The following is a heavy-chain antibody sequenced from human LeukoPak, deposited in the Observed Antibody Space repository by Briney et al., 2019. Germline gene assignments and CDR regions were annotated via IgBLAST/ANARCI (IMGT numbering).Heavy chain of an antibody. CDR1: GFTLGSHD. CDR3: VREARGYHYTYFDY. D-gene: IGHD5-18*01. V-gene: IGHV3-13*01. Sequence: GGSLRLSCTASGFTLGSHDMHWIRQIPGQGLEWVAAVSSGFHAFFADSVQGRFTVSIEDARNSLYLQMNSLRAGDTAVYYCVREARGYHYTYFDYWGQGTLVTVSS. J-gene: IGHJ4*02. CDR2: VSSGFHA.